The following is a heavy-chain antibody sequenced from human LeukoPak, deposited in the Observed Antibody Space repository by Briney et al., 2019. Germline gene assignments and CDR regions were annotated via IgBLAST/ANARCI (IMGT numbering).Heavy chain of an antibody. J-gene: IGHJ6*02. CDR3: ARGISGGQLGDYYYYYGMDV. V-gene: IGHV3-30*14. CDR1: GFTFSSYA. Sequence: PGRSLRLSCAASGFTFSSYAMHWVRQAPGKGLEWVAVISYDGSNKYYADSVKGRFTISRDNSKNTLYLQMNSLRAEDTAVYYCARGISGGQLGDYYYYYGMDVWGQGTTVTVSS. CDR2: ISYDGSNK. D-gene: IGHD1-1*01.